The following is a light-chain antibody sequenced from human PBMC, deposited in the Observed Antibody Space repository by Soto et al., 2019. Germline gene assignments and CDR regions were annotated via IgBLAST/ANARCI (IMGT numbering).Light chain of an antibody. J-gene: IGKJ1*01. Sequence: EIVLTQSPATLSVSPGERATLSCRASQSVSSSVAWYQQKPGQAPRLLIYAASTRATGIPARFSGSGSGTEFTLTISNLQSEDFAVYYCEHYNNWPRTFGQGTKVDIK. V-gene: IGKV3-15*01. CDR1: QSVSSS. CDR3: EHYNNWPRT. CDR2: AAS.